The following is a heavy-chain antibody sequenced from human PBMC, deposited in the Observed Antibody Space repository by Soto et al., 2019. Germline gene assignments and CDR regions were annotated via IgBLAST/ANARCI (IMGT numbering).Heavy chain of an antibody. Sequence: GGSLRLSCAASGFTFSSYAMSWVRQAPGKGLEWVSAISGSGGITYYADSVKGRFTISRDNSKNTLYLQMNSLRAEDTAVYYCAKNGVRRITIFGVVIIGVYFDYWGQGTLVTVSS. J-gene: IGHJ4*02. CDR3: AKNGVRRITIFGVVIIGVYFDY. V-gene: IGHV3-23*01. D-gene: IGHD3-3*01. CDR1: GFTFSSYA. CDR2: ISGSGGIT.